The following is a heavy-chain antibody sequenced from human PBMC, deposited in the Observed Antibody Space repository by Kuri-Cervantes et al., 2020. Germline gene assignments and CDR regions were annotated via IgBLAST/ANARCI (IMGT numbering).Heavy chain of an antibody. CDR3: ARAPAMVTRYYFDY. CDR2: IKHDGSEE. V-gene: IGHV3-7*01. Sequence: GGSLRLSCAASGFTLSAYWVNWVRQAPGKGLEWVANIKHDGSEEYYADSVKGRFTISRDNAKNSLSLQMNSLRAEDTAVYYCARAPAMVTRYYFDYWGQGTLVTVSS. D-gene: IGHD5-18*01. J-gene: IGHJ4*02. CDR1: GFTLSAYW.